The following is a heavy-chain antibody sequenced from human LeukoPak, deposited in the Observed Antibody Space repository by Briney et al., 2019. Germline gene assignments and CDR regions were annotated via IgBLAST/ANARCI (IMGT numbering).Heavy chain of an antibody. CDR2: ISGSGGST. Sequence: GGSLRLSCAASGFTFSSYGMSWVRQAPGKGLEWVSAISGSGGSTYYADSVKGRFTISRDNSKNTLYLQMNSLRAEDTAVYYCARDDPGYVQTPSLDWGQGTLVTVSS. CDR3: ARDDPGYVQTPSLD. J-gene: IGHJ4*02. D-gene: IGHD2-2*01. CDR1: GFTFSSYG. V-gene: IGHV3-23*01.